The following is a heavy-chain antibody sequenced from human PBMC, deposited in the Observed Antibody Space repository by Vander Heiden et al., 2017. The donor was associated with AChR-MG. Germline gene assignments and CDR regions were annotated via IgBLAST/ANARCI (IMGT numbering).Heavy chain of an antibody. Sequence: QLVESGGGMVQPGRSLRLSGAALGFSFDSYAMHWPRQAPRKGLEGLTAISQDGRKEYSADSVKGRFIIARDNSRKMLSLEMNSLKSEDTAVYYCARAFTGIEVNGALIWGRGILVTVSS. V-gene: IGHV3-30*03. J-gene: IGHJ4*02. CDR1: GFSFDSYA. D-gene: IGHD2-15*01. CDR3: ARAFTGIEVNGALI. CDR2: ISQDGRKE.